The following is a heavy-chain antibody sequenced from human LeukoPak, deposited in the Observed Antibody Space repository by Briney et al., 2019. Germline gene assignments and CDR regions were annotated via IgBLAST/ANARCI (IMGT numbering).Heavy chain of an antibody. CDR2: IIPILGIA. V-gene: IGHV1-69*02. CDR3: ARRGTYVAYRRFDY. Sequence: ASVKVSCKASGGTFSSYTISWVRQAPGQGLEWMGRIIPILGIANYAQKFQGRVTITADKSTSTAYMELSSLRSEDTAVYYCARRGTYVAYRRFDYWGQGTLVTVSS. CDR1: GGTFSSYT. J-gene: IGHJ4*02. D-gene: IGHD3-16*01.